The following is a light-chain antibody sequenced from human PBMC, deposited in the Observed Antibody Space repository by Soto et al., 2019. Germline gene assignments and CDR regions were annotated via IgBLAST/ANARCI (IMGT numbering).Light chain of an antibody. Sequence: DIQMTQSPSTLSASVGDRVTITCRDSQNIGNWLAWYQQKPGKTPDLLIYDASSLESGVPLRFSGSGSGTEFTLTISSLQTDDSATYYCQQYNDEPWTFGQGTKV. CDR3: QQYNDEPWT. CDR1: QNIGNW. V-gene: IGKV1-5*01. CDR2: DAS. J-gene: IGKJ1*01.